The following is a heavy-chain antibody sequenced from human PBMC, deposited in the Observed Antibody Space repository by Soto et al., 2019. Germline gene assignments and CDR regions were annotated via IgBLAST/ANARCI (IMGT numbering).Heavy chain of an antibody. CDR3: ARELGAYYYYYMDF. Sequence: GGSLRLSCAASGFTFSSYWMSWVRQAPGKGLEWVANIKQDGSEKYYVDSVKGRFTISRDNAKNSLYLQMNSLRAEATAVYYCARELGAYYYYYMDFLGKGTTVTVSS. CDR1: GFTFSSYW. J-gene: IGHJ6*03. CDR2: IKQDGSEK. V-gene: IGHV3-7*03.